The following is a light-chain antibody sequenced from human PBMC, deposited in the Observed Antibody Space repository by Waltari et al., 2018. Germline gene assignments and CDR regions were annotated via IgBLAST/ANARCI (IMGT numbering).Light chain of an antibody. CDR2: GAS. J-gene: IGKJ1*01. Sequence: EVVLTQSPGTLSLSPGETATLSCRASQSIGRYLVWYQQKSGQAPRLLIYGASTRATGIPDRFSGSGSGTYFSLTISRLEAEDFAVYYCQNHERLPATFGQGTKVEIK. CDR1: QSIGRY. CDR3: QNHERLPAT. V-gene: IGKV3-20*01.